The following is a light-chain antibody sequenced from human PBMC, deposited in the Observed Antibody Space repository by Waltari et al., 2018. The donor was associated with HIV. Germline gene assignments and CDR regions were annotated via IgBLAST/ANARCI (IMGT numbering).Light chain of an antibody. J-gene: IGKJ2*01. CDR3: HQSYLSPDT. CDR2: SAF. CDR1: QSISRY. Sequence: DIQMTQFPYSLSATVADRVPITSRASQSISRYLRWYQQKPGKAPKLLVDSAFSLQSGVSSRFSGSGSGTVFTLTISSLQPEDSATYYCHQSYLSPDTFGQGTRLEIK. V-gene: IGKV1-39*01.